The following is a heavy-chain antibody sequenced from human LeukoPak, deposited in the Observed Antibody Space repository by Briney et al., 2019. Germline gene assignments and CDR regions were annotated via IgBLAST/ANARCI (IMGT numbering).Heavy chain of an antibody. V-gene: IGHV3-23*01. D-gene: IGHD2-2*01. CDR3: ARCTASCYANAFDV. J-gene: IGHJ3*01. CDR1: GFTFNNNA. CDR2: INVGGDAT. Sequence: GGSLRLSCATSGFTFNNNAMSCVRQAPGKGLEWVSAINVGGDATEYADSVKGRFTISRENSKNTLSRQMTSLRPDDTSVYYWARCTASCYANAFDVWGQGTLLTVSS.